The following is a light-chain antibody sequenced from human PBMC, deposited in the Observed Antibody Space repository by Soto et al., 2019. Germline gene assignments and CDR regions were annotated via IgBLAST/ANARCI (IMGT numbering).Light chain of an antibody. V-gene: IGKV1-5*03. CDR1: QNVSNW. CDR3: HQYSKDST. J-gene: IGKJ2*01. Sequence: DVEMTQSPSTLPTSIGDRVTINCRASQNVSNWLAWYQQKPGKAPKLLIYKASRLESGVPSRVSASGSGTDFTLTINSLQSDDFDTYFCHQYSKDSTFGEGTKVEIK. CDR2: KAS.